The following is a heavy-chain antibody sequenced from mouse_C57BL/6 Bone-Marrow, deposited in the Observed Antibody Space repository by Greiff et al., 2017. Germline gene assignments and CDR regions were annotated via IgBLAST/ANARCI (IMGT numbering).Heavy chain of an antibody. CDR2: ISSGGDYI. D-gene: IGHD4-1*01. J-gene: IGHJ2*01. CDR3: TRGGGNGDGDY. Sequence: EVMLVESGAGLVKPGGSLKLSCAASGFTFSSYAMSWVRQTPGKRLEWVAYISSGGDYIYYADTVKGRFTISSDNDRKTLYLQMSRLKCKDTAMYYGTRGGGNGDGDYWGQGTTLTVSA. CDR1: GFTFSSYA. V-gene: IGHV5S21*01.